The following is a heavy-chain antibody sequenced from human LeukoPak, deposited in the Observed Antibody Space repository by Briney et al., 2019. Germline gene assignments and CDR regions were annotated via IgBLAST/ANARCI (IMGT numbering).Heavy chain of an antibody. CDR2: IYYSGSN. Sequence: SETLSLTCIVSGGSVNRGSYYWSWIRQPPGKGLEWIGYIYYSGSNNYNPSLKSRVTISVDTSKNQFSLKLSSVTAADTAVYYCAGGHCTSTSCDFDYWGLGTLVTVSS. V-gene: IGHV4-61*01. CDR3: AGGHCTSTSCDFDY. J-gene: IGHJ4*02. D-gene: IGHD2-2*01. CDR1: GGSVNRGSYY.